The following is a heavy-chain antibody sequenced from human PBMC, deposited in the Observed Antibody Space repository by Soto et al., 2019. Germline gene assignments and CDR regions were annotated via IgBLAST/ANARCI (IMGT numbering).Heavy chain of an antibody. CDR1: GFTFSSYA. J-gene: IGHJ4*02. D-gene: IGHD1-1*01. V-gene: IGHV3-30-3*01. Sequence: PGGSLRLSCAASGFTFSSYAMHWVRQAPGKGLEWVAVISYDGSNKYYADSVKGRFTISRDNSENTLYLQMNSLRAEDTAVYYCAREARYTAFDYWGQGPLVTVSS. CDR2: ISYDGSNK. CDR3: AREARYTAFDY.